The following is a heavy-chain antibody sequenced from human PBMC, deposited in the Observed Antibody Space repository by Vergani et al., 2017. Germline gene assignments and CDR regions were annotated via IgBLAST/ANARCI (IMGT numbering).Heavy chain of an antibody. CDR3: AKCGSYCLDAFEI. CDR1: GGSVSSGSYY. V-gene: IGHV4-61*10. Sequence: QVQLQESGPGLVKPSETLSLTCTVSGGSVSSGSYYWSWIRQPAGKGLEWIGYISDSGSTNYNPSLKSRVTISADTSKNQFSLKLSSVTAADTAVYYCAKCGSYCLDAFEIWGQGTMVTVSS. J-gene: IGHJ3*02. D-gene: IGHD1-26*01. CDR2: ISDSGST.